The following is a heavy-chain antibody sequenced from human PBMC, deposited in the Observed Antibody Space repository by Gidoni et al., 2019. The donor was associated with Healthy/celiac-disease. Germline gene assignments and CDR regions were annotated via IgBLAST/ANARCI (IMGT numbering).Heavy chain of an antibody. CDR1: GFTFRSYG. CDR2: IWYDGSNK. Sequence: QVQLVESGGGVVQPGRSMRLSWAASGFTFRSYGMHWVRQAPGKGLEWVAVIWYDGSNKYYADSVKGRFTISRDNSKNTLYLQMNSLRAEDTAVYYCARDLVVPAAKYYYYGMDVWGQGTTVTVSS. V-gene: IGHV3-33*01. D-gene: IGHD2-2*01. J-gene: IGHJ6*02. CDR3: ARDLVVPAAKYYYYGMDV.